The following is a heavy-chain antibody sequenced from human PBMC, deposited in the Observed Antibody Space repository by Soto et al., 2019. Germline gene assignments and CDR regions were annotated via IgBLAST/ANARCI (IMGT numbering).Heavy chain of an antibody. D-gene: IGHD6-13*01. CDR2: INPSGGST. CDR3: ARDNPLDSSSWYTPGWFDP. V-gene: IGHV1-46*01. J-gene: IGHJ5*02. Sequence: ASVKVSCKASGYTFTSYYMHWVRQAPGQGLEWMGIINPSGGSTSYAQKFQGRVTMTRDTSTSTAYMELSSLRSEDTAVYYCARDNPLDSSSWYTPGWFDPWGQGTLVTVSS. CDR1: GYTFTSYY.